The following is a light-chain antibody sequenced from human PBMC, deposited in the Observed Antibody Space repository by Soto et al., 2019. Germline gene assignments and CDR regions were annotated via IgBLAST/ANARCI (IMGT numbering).Light chain of an antibody. Sequence: EIVMTQSPPTQSVSPGERVTLSSRDSQSVGGNVAWYQQRPGQAPRLLISGASTRASGVPARISGSGYGTEFTLTISSLLAEDIGVYYCQQYYNWPPLTFGGGTKVEIK. CDR2: GAS. J-gene: IGKJ4*01. V-gene: IGKV3-15*01. CDR1: QSVGGN. CDR3: QQYYNWPPLT.